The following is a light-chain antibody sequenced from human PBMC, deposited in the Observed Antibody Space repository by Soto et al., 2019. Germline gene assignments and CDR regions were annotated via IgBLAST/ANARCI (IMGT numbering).Light chain of an antibody. CDR1: QSVSSSY. CDR2: GAS. CDR3: QQYNNWPPMYT. J-gene: IGKJ2*01. V-gene: IGKV3-15*01. Sequence: EIVLTQSPGTLSLSPGERATLSCRASQSVSSSYLAWSQQKPGQAPRLLIYGASTRATGIPARFSGSGSGTEFTLTISSLQSEDFAVYYCQQYNNWPPMYTFGQGTKVDIK.